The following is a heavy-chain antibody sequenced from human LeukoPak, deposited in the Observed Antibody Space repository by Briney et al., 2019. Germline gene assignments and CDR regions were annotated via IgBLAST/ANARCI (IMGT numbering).Heavy chain of an antibody. CDR2: IRSSGSTI. V-gene: IGHV3-48*03. D-gene: IGHD3-22*01. CDR1: GFTFSSYE. CDR3: AGRMTYYYDSSGSNWFDP. Sequence: GGSLRLSCAASGFTFSSYEMNWVRQAPGKGLEWVSYIRSSGSTIYYADSVKGRVTISRDNAKNSLYLQMNSLRAEDTPVYYCAGRMTYYYDSSGSNWFDPWGQGTLVTVSS. J-gene: IGHJ5*02.